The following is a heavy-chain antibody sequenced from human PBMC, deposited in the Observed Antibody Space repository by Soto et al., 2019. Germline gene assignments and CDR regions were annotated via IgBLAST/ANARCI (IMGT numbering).Heavy chain of an antibody. D-gene: IGHD6-6*01. CDR1: GGSISSSSYY. Sequence: SETLSLTCTVSGGSISSSSYYWGWIRQPPGKGLEWIGSIYYSGSTYYNPSLKSRVTISVDTSKNQFSLKLSSVTAADTAVYYCARHSSIAARPDKNDYWGQGTLVTVSS. CDR3: ARHSSIAARPDKNDY. V-gene: IGHV4-39*01. J-gene: IGHJ4*02. CDR2: IYYSGST.